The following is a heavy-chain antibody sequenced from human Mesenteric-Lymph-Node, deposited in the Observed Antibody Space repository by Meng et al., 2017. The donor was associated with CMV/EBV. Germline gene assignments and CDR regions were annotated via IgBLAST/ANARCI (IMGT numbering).Heavy chain of an antibody. V-gene: IGHV3-43*01. J-gene: IGHJ4*02. CDR3: AKALSGSSYDAEIDY. CDR2: ITWDADTT. CDR1: GFTFGDYT. Sequence: GESLKISCAASGFTFGDYTMHWARQAPGKVLEWVSLITWDADTTYYTDSVKGRFTISRDNSKNSLYLQMDSLRTEDTALYYCAKALSGSSYDAEIDYWGQGTLVTVSS. D-gene: IGHD1-26*01.